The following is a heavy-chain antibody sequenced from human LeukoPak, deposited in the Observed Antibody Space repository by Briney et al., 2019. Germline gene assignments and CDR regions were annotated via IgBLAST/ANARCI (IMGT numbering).Heavy chain of an antibody. V-gene: IGHV3-33*01. CDR1: GFTFRSYG. CDR3: ARIEWERLGRAFDI. D-gene: IGHD1-26*01. Sequence: PGGSLRLSCAASGFTFRSYGMHWVRQAPGKGLEWVADIWYDGSNKYYADSVKGRFTISRDNSKDTLYLQMNSLRAEDMAVYYCARIEWERLGRAFDIWGQGTMVTVSS. CDR2: IWYDGSNK. J-gene: IGHJ3*02.